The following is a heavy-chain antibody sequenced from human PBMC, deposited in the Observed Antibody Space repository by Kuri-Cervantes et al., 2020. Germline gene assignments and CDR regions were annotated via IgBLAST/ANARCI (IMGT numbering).Heavy chain of an antibody. J-gene: IGHJ5*02. CDR3: ARHDGVPAITLDP. D-gene: IGHD2-8*01. CDR2: IYPGDSDT. Sequence: KVSCKGSGYRFTHYWIGWVRQMPGKGLEWMGIIYPGDSDTRNSPSFQGQVTISVDKSISTAYLQWSSLKASDTAMYYCARHDGVPAITLDPWGQGTLVTVSS. CDR1: GYRFTHYW. V-gene: IGHV5-51*01.